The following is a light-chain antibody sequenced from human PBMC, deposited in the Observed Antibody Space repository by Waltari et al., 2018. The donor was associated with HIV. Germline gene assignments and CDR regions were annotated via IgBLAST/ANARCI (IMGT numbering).Light chain of an antibody. Sequence: DIVMTQSPESLAVSLGERAAINCKASQSLLHSSDNKNHLAWYQQTPGQPPKLLIFEASRRASGVPYRFSGSGSGTRFTLSVGSLQAEDVAVYICQQYSRLPFTFGEGTKVEI. J-gene: IGKJ4*01. CDR2: EAS. CDR3: QQYSRLPFT. V-gene: IGKV4-1*01. CDR1: QSLLHSSDNKNH.